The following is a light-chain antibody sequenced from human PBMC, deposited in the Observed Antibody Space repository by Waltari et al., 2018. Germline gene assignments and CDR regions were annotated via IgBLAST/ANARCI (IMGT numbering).Light chain of an antibody. Sequence: DIVMTQSPDSLAVSLGERATINCKSSQSVLYSSNNKNYLAWYQQKPGQPPKLRIYWASTRESGVPDRFSGSESGTDFTLTISSLQAVDVAVYYCHQYYSTPFTFGPGTKVDIK. CDR2: WAS. CDR3: HQYYSTPFT. J-gene: IGKJ3*01. CDR1: QSVLYSSNNKNY. V-gene: IGKV4-1*01.